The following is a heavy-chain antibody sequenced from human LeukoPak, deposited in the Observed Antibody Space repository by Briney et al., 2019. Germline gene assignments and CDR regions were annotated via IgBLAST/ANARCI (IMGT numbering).Heavy chain of an antibody. V-gene: IGHV3-30*04. CDR1: GFTFSSYA. Sequence: WGSLRLSCAASGFTFSSYAMHWVRQAPGKGLEGVAVISYDGSNKYYADSVKGRFTISRDNSKNTLYLQMNSLRAEDTAVYYCARGPYYYDSSGYYDLLRYYFDYWGQGTLVTVSS. CDR2: ISYDGSNK. D-gene: IGHD3-22*01. CDR3: ARGPYYYDSSGYYDLLRYYFDY. J-gene: IGHJ4*02.